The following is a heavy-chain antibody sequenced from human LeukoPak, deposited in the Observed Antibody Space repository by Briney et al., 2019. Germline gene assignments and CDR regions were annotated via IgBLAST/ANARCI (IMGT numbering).Heavy chain of an antibody. CDR2: ISSSSSTI. D-gene: IGHD6-13*01. Sequence: GSLRLSCAASGFTFSSYSMNWVRQAPGKGLEWVSYISSSSSTIYYADSVKGRFTISRDNAKNSLYLQMNSLRAEDTAVYYCASDPHSAAANWFDPWGQGTLVTVSS. J-gene: IGHJ5*02. CDR1: GFTFSSYS. V-gene: IGHV3-48*04. CDR3: ASDPHSAAANWFDP.